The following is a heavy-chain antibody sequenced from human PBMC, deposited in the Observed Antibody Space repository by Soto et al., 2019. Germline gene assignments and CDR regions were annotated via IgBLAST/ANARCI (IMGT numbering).Heavy chain of an antibody. V-gene: IGHV4-59*01. Sequence: QVQLQESGPGLVKPSETLSLTCTVSGGSISSYYWSWIRQPPGKGLEWIGYIYYSGSTNYNPSLKSRVTISVDTSKNQFSLRLTSVTAADTAVYYCARRGGGWFDPWGQGTLVTVSS. CDR1: GGSISSYY. CDR2: IYYSGST. CDR3: ARRGGGWFDP. J-gene: IGHJ5*02. D-gene: IGHD3-16*01.